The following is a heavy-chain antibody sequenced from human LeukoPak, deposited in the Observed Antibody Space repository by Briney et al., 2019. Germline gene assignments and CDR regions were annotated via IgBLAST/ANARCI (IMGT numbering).Heavy chain of an antibody. CDR1: GGSISSSSYY. Sequence: SETLSLTCTVSGGSISSSSYYWGWIRQPPGKGLEWIGSIYYSGSTYYNPSLKSRVTISVDTSKNQFSLKLSSVTAADTAVYYCARHSIAVAGLSCAFDIWGQGTMVTVSS. CDR2: IYYSGST. J-gene: IGHJ3*02. V-gene: IGHV4-39*01. D-gene: IGHD6-19*01. CDR3: ARHSIAVAGLSCAFDI.